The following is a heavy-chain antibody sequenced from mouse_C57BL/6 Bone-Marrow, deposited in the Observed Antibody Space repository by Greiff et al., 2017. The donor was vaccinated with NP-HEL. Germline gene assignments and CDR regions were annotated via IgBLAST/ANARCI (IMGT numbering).Heavy chain of an antibody. V-gene: IGHV1-59*01. Sequence: QVQLQQPGAELVRPGTSVKLSCKASGYTFTSSWMHWVKQRPGQGLEWIGVIDPPVSYTNYKQKFKGKATLPVDTSTSTAYMQLSRLTSECSAVYDCLVALYALDDWGQGAAVTVSS. CDR2: IDPPVSYT. CDR1: GYTFTSSW. CDR3: LVALYALDD. J-gene: IGHJ4*01.